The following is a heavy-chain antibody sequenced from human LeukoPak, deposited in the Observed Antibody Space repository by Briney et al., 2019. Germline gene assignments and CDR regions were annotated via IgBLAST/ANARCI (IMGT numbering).Heavy chain of an antibody. CDR2: IYSGGST. Sequence: GGSLRLSCAASGFTVSSNYMSWVRQAPGKGLEWVSVIYSGGSTYYADSVKGRFTISRDNSKNTLYLQMNSLRAEDTAVYYCARDENAYCSGGSCSYFQHWGQGTLVTVSS. J-gene: IGHJ1*01. V-gene: IGHV3-66*01. CDR3: ARDENAYCSGGSCSYFQH. CDR1: GFTVSSNY. D-gene: IGHD2-15*01.